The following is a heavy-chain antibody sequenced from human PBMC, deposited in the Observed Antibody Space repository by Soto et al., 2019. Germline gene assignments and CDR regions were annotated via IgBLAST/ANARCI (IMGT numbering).Heavy chain of an antibody. CDR2: INHSGST. D-gene: IGHD4-17*01. CDR1: GGSFSGYY. CDR3: ARRTEHSYGDYLFDY. Sequence: TSETVSLTCAVYGGSFSGYYWSWIRQPPGKGLEWIGEINHSGSTNYNPSLKSRVTISVDTSKNQFSLKLSSVTAADTAVYYCARRTEHSYGDYLFDYWGQGTLVTVSS. J-gene: IGHJ4*02. V-gene: IGHV4-34*01.